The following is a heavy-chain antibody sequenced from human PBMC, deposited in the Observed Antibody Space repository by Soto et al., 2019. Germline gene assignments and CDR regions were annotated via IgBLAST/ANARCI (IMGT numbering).Heavy chain of an antibody. Sequence: QITLKESGPTLVKPTQTLTLTCTFSGFSLSTSGVGVGWIRQPPGKALECLALIYWDGDKRYSPSLKSRLTIPKHNSKNQVVLTMTNMDPVDTATYYCAHSGGSSIWYSHYMDVWGKGTTVPVCS. J-gene: IGHJ6*03. CDR2: IYWDGDK. D-gene: IGHD6-13*01. CDR1: GFSLSTSGVG. CDR3: AHSGGSSIWYSHYMDV. V-gene: IGHV2-5*02.